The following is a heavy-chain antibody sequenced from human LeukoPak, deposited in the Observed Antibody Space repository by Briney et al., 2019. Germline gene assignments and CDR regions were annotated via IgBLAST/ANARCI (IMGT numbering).Heavy chain of an antibody. CDR3: ARGPLVRVDY. CDR2: ISFHGTDS. D-gene: IGHD6-6*01. J-gene: IGHJ4*02. Sequence: GTSLRLSYAASGFTFISYAIHWVRQAPGKGLEWVAVISFHGTDSFYADSVKGRFTISRDNSKNTLYLQMSSLRADDTAVYYCARGPLVRVDYWGQGTLVTVSS. CDR1: GFTFISYA. V-gene: IGHV3-30*04.